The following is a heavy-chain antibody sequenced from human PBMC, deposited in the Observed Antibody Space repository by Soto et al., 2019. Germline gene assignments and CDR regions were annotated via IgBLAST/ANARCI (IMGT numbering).Heavy chain of an antibody. J-gene: IGHJ4*02. CDR3: ARYAVAGNGGVRFDY. CDR1: SGSISTYY. V-gene: IGHV4-59*01. CDR2: IYYSGST. Sequence: QVQLQESGPGLVKPSETLFLTCTVSSGSISTYYWSWIRQPPGKGLEWIGYIYYSGSTNYNPSLKSRVTLSVDTSKHQFSLELSSVTAADTAVYYCARYAVAGNGGVRFDYWGQGTLVTVSS. D-gene: IGHD6-19*01.